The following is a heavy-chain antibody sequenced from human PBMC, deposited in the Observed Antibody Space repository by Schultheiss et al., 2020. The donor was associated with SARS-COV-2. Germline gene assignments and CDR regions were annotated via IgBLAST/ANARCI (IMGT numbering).Heavy chain of an antibody. V-gene: IGHV4-39*07. D-gene: IGHD4-17*01. CDR2: IYHSGST. J-gene: IGHJ5*02. CDR1: GGSISSSSYY. CDR3: ARGVYGDYGDNWFDP. Sequence: SQTLSLTCTVSGGSISSSSYYWSWIRQPPGKGLEWIGSIYHSGSTYYNPSLKSRVTISVDTSKNQFSLKLSSVTAADTAVYYCARGVYGDYGDNWFDPWGQGTLVTVSS.